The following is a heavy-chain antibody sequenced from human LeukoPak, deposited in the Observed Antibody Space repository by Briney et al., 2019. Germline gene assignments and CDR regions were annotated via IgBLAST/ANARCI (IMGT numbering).Heavy chain of an antibody. D-gene: IGHD4-23*01. V-gene: IGHV3-23*01. Sequence: GSLRLSCAASGFTFSDYAMSWVRQAPGKGPEWLSTISGDGDNTYYADSVKGRFTISRDNFRNAFHLQMSSLRAEDTAIYYCATESRKDYGGVFYFWGQGTPVTVSS. J-gene: IGHJ4*02. CDR2: ISGDGDNT. CDR3: ATESRKDYGGVFYF. CDR1: GFTFSDYA.